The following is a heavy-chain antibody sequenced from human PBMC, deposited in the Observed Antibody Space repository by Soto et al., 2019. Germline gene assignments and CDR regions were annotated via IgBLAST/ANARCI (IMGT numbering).Heavy chain of an antibody. CDR1: GGSISSSSFH. V-gene: IGHV4-39*01. D-gene: IGHD4-4*01. CDR2: LYNSGDT. CDR3: ARYGTTDGNFGC. J-gene: IGHJ4*02. Sequence: QLQLQESGPGLVKPSETLSLTCTVSGGSISSSSFHWGWIRQPPGKGLELIGNLYNSGDTYYNPSLKSRVTISVDTSKNQFSLKLSSVTAADTAVYYCARYGTTDGNFGCWGQGTLVAVSS.